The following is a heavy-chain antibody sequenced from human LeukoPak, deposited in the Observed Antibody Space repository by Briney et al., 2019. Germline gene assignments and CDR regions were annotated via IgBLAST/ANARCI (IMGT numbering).Heavy chain of an antibody. CDR2: ISYDGSNK. D-gene: IGHD3-9*01. J-gene: IGHJ6*02. V-gene: IGHV3-30*04. CDR1: GFTFSSYA. Sequence: GGSLRLSCAASGFTFSSYAMHWVRQAPGKGLEWVAVISYDGSNKYYADSVKGRFTISRDNSKNTLYLQMNSLRAEDTAVYYCAGDILTGYPSPRYYYYGMDVWGQGTTVTVSS. CDR3: AGDILTGYPSPRYYYYGMDV.